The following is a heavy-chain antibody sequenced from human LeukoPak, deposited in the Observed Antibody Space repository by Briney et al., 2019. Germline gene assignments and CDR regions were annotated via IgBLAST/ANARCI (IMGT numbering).Heavy chain of an antibody. CDR3: ARAIGIWSGYSY. CDR1: GFTFSSYA. V-gene: IGHV3-23*01. J-gene: IGHJ4*02. D-gene: IGHD3-3*01. Sequence: GGSLRLSCAASGFTFSSYAMSWVRQAPGKGLEWVSAISGSGGSTYYADSVKGRFTISRDNSKNTLYLQMNSLRAEDTAVYYCARAIGIWSGYSYWGQGTLVTVSS. CDR2: ISGSGGST.